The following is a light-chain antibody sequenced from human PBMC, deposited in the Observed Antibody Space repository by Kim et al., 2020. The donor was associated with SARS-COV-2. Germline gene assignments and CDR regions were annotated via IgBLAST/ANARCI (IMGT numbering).Light chain of an antibody. Sequence: LGPTVRITCQVVSLRIYYASWYHQTPGQAPVLVISGKNNRPSGLPARFSGSSSGNPASLTITGAQAEDEADYYCNSRDSSGNHLGVFGGGTKLTFL. CDR1: SLRIYY. V-gene: IGLV3-19*01. CDR2: GKN. J-gene: IGLJ3*02. CDR3: NSRDSSGNHLGV.